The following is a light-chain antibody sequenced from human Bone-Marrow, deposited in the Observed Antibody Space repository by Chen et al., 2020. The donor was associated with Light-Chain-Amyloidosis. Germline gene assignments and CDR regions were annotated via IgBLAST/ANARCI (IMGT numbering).Light chain of an antibody. Sequence: DIVMTQSPDSLAVSLGERATINCKSSQSVLYSSNNKNYLACYQQKPGQPPKLLIYWASTRESGVPDRLSGSGSGTDFTLTISSLQAEDVAVYYCQQYYSTPPYTFGQGTKLEIK. CDR1: QSVLYSSNNKNY. CDR3: QQYYSTPPYT. CDR2: WAS. J-gene: IGKJ2*01. V-gene: IGKV4-1*01.